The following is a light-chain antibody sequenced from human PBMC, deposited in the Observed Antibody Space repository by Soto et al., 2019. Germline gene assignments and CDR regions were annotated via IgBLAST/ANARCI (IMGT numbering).Light chain of an antibody. CDR2: DVS. J-gene: IGLJ1*01. CDR3: SSYTSSSTYV. CDR1: SSDVGGYNY. Sequence: QSALTQPASVSGSPGQSITISCTGTSSDVGGYNYVSWYQQHPGKAPKLMIYDVSNRPSGVSNRFSGSKSGNTASLTMSWLQAEDEADYYCSSYTSSSTYVFGTGTKGTVL. V-gene: IGLV2-14*01.